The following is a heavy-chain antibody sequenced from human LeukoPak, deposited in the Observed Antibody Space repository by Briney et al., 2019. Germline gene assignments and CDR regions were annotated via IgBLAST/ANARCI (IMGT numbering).Heavy chain of an antibody. CDR2: IYHSGST. Sequence: ASETLSLTCAVSGGSISSGGYSWSWIRQPPGKGLEWIGYIYHSGSTYYNPSLKSRVTISVDRSKNQFSLKLSSVTAADTAVYYCARGLGAKYCSSTSCSYFDYWGQGTLVTFSS. V-gene: IGHV4-30-2*01. J-gene: IGHJ4*02. D-gene: IGHD2-2*01. CDR1: GGSISSGGYS. CDR3: ARGLGAKYCSSTSCSYFDY.